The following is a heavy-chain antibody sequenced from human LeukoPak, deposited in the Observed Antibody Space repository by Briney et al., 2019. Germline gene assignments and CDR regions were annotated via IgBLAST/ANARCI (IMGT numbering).Heavy chain of an antibody. D-gene: IGHD6-6*01. CDR2: IYYSGST. J-gene: IGHJ6*03. CDR3: ARLYSSSSRVPYMDV. Sequence: TASETLSLTCTVSGGSISSYYWSWIRQPPGKGLEWIGYIYYSGSTNYNPSLKSRVTISVDTSKNQFSLKLSSVTAADTAAYYCARLYSSSSRVPYMDVWGKGTTVTVSS. CDR1: GGSISSYY. V-gene: IGHV4-59*01.